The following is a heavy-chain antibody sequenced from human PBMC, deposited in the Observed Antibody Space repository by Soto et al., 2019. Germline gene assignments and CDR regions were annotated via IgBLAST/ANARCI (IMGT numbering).Heavy chain of an antibody. D-gene: IGHD6-25*01. Sequence: GALRLSCAASGFTFSYYSMNWVRQAPGKGLQWVSYISSSSGTIYYADSVKGRFTISRDNAKNSLYLQMNSLRDEDTAVYYCARDSAGEAANYYYDMDVWGQGTTVTVSS. CDR2: ISSSSGTI. J-gene: IGHJ6*02. CDR3: ARDSAGEAANYYYDMDV. CDR1: GFTFSYYS. V-gene: IGHV3-48*02.